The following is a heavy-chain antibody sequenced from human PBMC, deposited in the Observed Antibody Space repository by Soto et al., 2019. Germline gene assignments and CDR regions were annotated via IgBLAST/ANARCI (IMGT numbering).Heavy chain of an antibody. CDR1: GGSISSYY. CDR3: ARGAGTPWFDP. J-gene: IGHJ5*02. V-gene: IGHV4-4*07. CDR2: IYANGNS. Sequence: QVQLQESGPGLVKPSETLSLTCTVSGGSISSYYWSWIRQPAGKGLEWIGRIYANGNSDYNPSLKSRVTVSIDTSKHQFSLKVTSVTAADTAVYYCARGAGTPWFDPWGQGTLVTVSS.